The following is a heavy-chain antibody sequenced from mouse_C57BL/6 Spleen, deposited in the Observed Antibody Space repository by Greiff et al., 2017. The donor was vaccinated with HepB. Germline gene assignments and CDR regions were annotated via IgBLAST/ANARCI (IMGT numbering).Heavy chain of an antibody. Sequence: VQLQQSGAELARPGASVKMSCKASGYTFTSYTMHWVKQRPGQGLEWIGYINPSSGYTKYNQKFKDKATLTADKSSSTAYMQLGSLTSEDSAVYYCARDYGISNAMDYWGQGTSVTVSS. V-gene: IGHV1-4*01. J-gene: IGHJ4*01. D-gene: IGHD1-1*01. CDR2: INPSSGYT. CDR1: GYTFTSYT. CDR3: ARDYGISNAMDY.